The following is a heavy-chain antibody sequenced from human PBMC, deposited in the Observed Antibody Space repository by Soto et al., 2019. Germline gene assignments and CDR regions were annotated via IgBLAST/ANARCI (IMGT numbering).Heavy chain of an antibody. D-gene: IGHD1-26*01. J-gene: IGHJ3*01. V-gene: IGHV3-33*03. CDR1: GFSFSSYG. CDR3: ARAQYTGSYFDACDV. CDR2: IWYDGSNK. Sequence: PGGSLRLSCAASGFSFSSYGMHWVRQAPGKGLDWVAVIWYDGSNKYYAESVKGRFTISRDNSKNTLYVHMNSLTVEDTAVYYCARAQYTGSYFDACDVWGQGTMVTVS.